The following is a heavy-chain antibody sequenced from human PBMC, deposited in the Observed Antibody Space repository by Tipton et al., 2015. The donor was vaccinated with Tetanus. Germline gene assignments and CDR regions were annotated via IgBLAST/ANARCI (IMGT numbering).Heavy chain of an antibody. CDR2: ISAYNGNT. V-gene: IGHV1-18*01. Sequence: QLVQSGAEEKKPGASVKVSCKASGYTFTSYGISWVRQAPGQGLEGIGWISAYNGNTNYAQKIQGRVTMTTDTSTSTAYMELRRLVSDVTAVYFCAGGTAVAGAPLSSIAAFDIWHQGTLVPVSS. D-gene: IGHD6-19*01. J-gene: IGHJ3*02. CDR3: AGGTAVAGAPLSSIAAFDI. CDR1: GYTFTSYG.